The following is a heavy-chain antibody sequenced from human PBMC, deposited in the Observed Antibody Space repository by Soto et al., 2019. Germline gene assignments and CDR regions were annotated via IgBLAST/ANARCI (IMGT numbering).Heavy chain of an antibody. CDR2: ISYDGSNK. CDR3: AKSLNYYDSGRVRYHYGMDV. CDR1: GFTFNSYG. J-gene: IGHJ6*02. D-gene: IGHD3-10*01. V-gene: IGHV3-30*18. Sequence: QVQLVESGGGVVQPGRSLRLSCSASGFTFNSYGMHWVRQAPGKGLEWVAVISYDGSNKYYADSVKGRFTISRDNSKNTLYLQMNSLRAEDTAVYYCAKSLNYYDSGRVRYHYGMDVWGQGTTVTVSS.